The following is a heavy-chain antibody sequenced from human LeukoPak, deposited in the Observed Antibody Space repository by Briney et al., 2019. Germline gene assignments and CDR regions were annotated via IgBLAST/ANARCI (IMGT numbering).Heavy chain of an antibody. CDR1: GFTFDDYG. J-gene: IGHJ5*02. Sequence: GGSLRLSCAASGFTFDDYGMSWVRHAPGKGLEWLSYISSSGSTIYYADSVKGRFTISRDNAKNSLYLQMNSLRVEDTAVYYCTRTTVTINAFDPWGQGTLVTVSS. D-gene: IGHD4-17*01. CDR2: ISSSGSTI. CDR3: TRTTVTINAFDP. V-gene: IGHV3-48*03.